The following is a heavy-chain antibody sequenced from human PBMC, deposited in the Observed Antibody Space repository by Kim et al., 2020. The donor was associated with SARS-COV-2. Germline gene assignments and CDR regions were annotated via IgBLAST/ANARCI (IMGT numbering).Heavy chain of an antibody. CDR1: GFTFDDYT. V-gene: IGHV3-43*01. J-gene: IGHJ2*01. CDR3: AKGPRGYRYNWYFDL. Sequence: GGSLRLSCAASGFTFDDYTMHWVRQAPGKGLEWVSLISWDGGSTYYADSVKGRFTISRDNSKNSLYLQMNSLRTEDTALYYCAKGPRGYRYNWYFDLWGRGTLVTVSS. CDR2: ISWDGGST. D-gene: IGHD3-16*02.